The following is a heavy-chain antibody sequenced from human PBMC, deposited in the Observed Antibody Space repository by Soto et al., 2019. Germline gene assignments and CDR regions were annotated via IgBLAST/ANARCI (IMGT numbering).Heavy chain of an antibody. V-gene: IGHV4-61*01. CDR3: ARHDPYSSGWYFDY. CDR2: IYYSGST. D-gene: IGHD6-19*01. CDR1: GGSVSSGSYY. J-gene: IGHJ4*02. Sequence: SETLSLTCTVSGGSVSSGSYYWSWIRQPPGKGLEWIGYIYYSGSTNYNPSLKSRVTISVDTSKNQFSLKLSSVTAADTAVYYCARHDPYSSGWYFDYWGQGTLVTVSS.